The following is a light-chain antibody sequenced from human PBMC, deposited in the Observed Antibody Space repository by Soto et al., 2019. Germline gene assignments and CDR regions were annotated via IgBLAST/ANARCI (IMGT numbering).Light chain of an antibody. CDR3: QQYNLYPRS. J-gene: IGKJ4*01. CDR1: ESIKSW. Sequence: DIQMTQSPSTLSASVGDSVTITCRASESIKSWLAWYQQEPGKAPKLLIYKASILQSGVPSRFSGRESGTEFTLAINSLQPAAFATYYCQQYNLYPRSFGGGTKVEIK. V-gene: IGKV1-5*03. CDR2: KAS.